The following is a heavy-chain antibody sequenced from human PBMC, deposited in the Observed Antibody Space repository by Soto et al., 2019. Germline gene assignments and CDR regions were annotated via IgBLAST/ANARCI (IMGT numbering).Heavy chain of an antibody. Sequence: SETLSLTCAVSGYSISSGYYWGWIRQPPGKGLEWIGSIYHSGSTYYNPSLKSRVTISVDTSKNQFSLKLSSVTAADTAVYYCARVYGYYDSSGYLFDYWGQGTLVTVSS. J-gene: IGHJ4*02. D-gene: IGHD3-22*01. CDR3: ARVYGYYDSSGYLFDY. CDR2: IYHSGST. CDR1: GYSISSGYY. V-gene: IGHV4-38-2*01.